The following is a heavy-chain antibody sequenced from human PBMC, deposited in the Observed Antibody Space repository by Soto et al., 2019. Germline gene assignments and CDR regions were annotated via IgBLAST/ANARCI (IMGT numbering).Heavy chain of an antibody. J-gene: IGHJ6*02. V-gene: IGHV1-69*01. CDR2: IIPIFGTA. Sequence: SVKVSCKASGGTFIRAAISWVRQVPGQGLEWMGGIIPIFGTANYAQKFQGRVTITADESTSTAYMELSSLRSEDTAVYFCAIQAGAIAAAGAYYHGMDVWGHATTVTVSS. CDR1: GGTFIRAA. D-gene: IGHD6-13*01. CDR3: AIQAGAIAAAGAYYHGMDV.